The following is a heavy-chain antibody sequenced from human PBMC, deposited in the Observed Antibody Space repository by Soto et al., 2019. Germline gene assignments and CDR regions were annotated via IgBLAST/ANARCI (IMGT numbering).Heavy chain of an antibody. D-gene: IGHD4-17*01. V-gene: IGHV3-15*01. J-gene: IGHJ4*02. CDR2: IKREADGGTA. Sequence: EAQLVESGGGLVKPGGSLRLSCAVSGFTFRNAWMSWVRQAPGKGLEWVGRIKREADGGTANYAAPVKGRFNISRDDSKNTLYLYMNNLKTEDTAVYYCTTGTTTVTTGFAYWGQGTLVTASS. CDR3: TTGTTTVTTGFAY. CDR1: GFTFRNAW.